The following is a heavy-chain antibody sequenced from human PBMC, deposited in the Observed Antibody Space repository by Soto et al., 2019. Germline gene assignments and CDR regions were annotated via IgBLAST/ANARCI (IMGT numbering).Heavy chain of an antibody. J-gene: IGHJ5*02. CDR3: ARQTKAMVRGVTSPPNWFDP. CDR2: IYYSGST. Sequence: QLQLQESGPGLVKPSETLSLTCTVSGGSISSSSYYWGWIRQPPGKGLEWIGSIYYSGSTYYNPSCKVRVTIPVNPSKHQFSRKLSPVTAADTAVYYCARQTKAMVRGVTSPPNWFDPWGQGTLVTVSS. D-gene: IGHD3-10*01. CDR1: GGSISSSSYY. V-gene: IGHV4-39*01.